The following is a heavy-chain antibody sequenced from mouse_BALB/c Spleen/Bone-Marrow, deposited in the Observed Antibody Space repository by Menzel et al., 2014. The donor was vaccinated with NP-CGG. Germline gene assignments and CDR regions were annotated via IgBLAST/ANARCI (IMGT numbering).Heavy chain of an antibody. J-gene: IGHJ1*01. CDR2: INPSSGYT. CDR3: ARRYGSLWYFDV. CDR1: GYTFTGYR. V-gene: IGHV1-4*01. Sequence: VQLVESGAELAKPGASVKMSCKASGYTFTGYRMHWVKQRPGQGLEWIGYINPSSGYTEYNQKFKDKATLTADKSSSTAYMQLNILTSEDSAVYYCARRYGSLWYFDVWGAGTTVTVSS. D-gene: IGHD1-1*01.